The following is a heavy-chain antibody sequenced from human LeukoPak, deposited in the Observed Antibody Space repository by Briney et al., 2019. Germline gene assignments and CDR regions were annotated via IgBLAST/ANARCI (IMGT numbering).Heavy chain of an antibody. CDR2: ISYDGSNK. Sequence: GGSLRLSCAASGFSFSSYGMHWVRQAPGKGLEWVAVISYDGSNKYYADSVKGRFTISRDNSKNTLYLQMNSLRAEDTAVYYCAKVRSGYYYVDAFDIWGQGTMVTVSS. CDR3: AKVRSGYYYVDAFDI. V-gene: IGHV3-30*18. CDR1: GFSFSSYG. J-gene: IGHJ3*02. D-gene: IGHD3-22*01.